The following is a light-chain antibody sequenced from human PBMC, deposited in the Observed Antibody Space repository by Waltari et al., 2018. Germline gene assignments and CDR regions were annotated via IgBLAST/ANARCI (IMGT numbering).Light chain of an antibody. V-gene: IGLV1-51*01. J-gene: IGLJ3*02. CDR2: DKD. CDR3: GTWDSSLSVGV. Sequence: QSVLTQPPSVSAAPGQKVTISCSGSSSSIGNNFVSWYQQFPGTVPKLLIYDKDTRPQGIPARFSASKSGTSATLGITGLQTGDEADYYCGTWDSSLSVGVFGGGTKLTVL. CDR1: SSSIGNNF.